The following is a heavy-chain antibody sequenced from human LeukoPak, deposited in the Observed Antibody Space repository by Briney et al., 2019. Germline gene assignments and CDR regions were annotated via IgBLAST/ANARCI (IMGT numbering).Heavy chain of an antibody. Sequence: SETLSLTCTVSGDSISSYYWSWIRQPPGKGLEWIGYIYYSGSTNYNPSLKSRVTISVDTPKNEFSLKLSSVTAADTAVYYCARGVGGNTSGWSPYYLAYWGQGTLVTVS. J-gene: IGHJ4*02. CDR3: ARGVGGNTSGWSPYYLAY. V-gene: IGHV4-59*01. CDR2: IYYSGST. CDR1: GDSISSYY. D-gene: IGHD6-19*01.